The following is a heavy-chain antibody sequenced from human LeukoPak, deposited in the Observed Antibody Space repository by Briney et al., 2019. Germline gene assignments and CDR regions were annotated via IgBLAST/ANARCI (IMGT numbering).Heavy chain of an antibody. CDR2: IYSSGST. V-gene: IGHV4-39*01. D-gene: IGHD3-10*01. J-gene: IGHJ3*02. CDR1: GDSFSIISSSSSY. Sequence: NPSETLSLTCTVSGDSFSIISSSSSYWGWIRQPPGKGLEWIGSIYSSGSTYFNSSLKSRVTISVDTSKDEFSLNLSSVTAADTAVYYCARHPPLVRGSVESAFDIWGQGTMVTVSS. CDR3: ARHPPLVRGSVESAFDI.